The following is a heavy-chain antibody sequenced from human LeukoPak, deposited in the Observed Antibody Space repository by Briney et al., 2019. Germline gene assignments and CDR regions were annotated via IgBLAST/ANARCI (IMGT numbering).Heavy chain of an antibody. Sequence: GGSLRLSCVPSGITFSNYYMHWVRQVPGEGMVWVSHIIQDSIFPSYAPSVNGPFTISIDNAKNTLYLQLNNLRAEDTAIYYCATDDYRGLGYWGQGTLVTVSS. V-gene: IGHV3-74*01. CDR1: GITFSNYY. CDR3: ATDDYRGLGY. D-gene: IGHD3-16*01. J-gene: IGHJ4*02. CDR2: IIQDSIFP.